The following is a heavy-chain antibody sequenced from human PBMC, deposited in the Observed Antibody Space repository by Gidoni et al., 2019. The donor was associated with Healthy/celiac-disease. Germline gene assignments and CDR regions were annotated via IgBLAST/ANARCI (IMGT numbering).Heavy chain of an antibody. CDR3: ARGENSYGYVVGYNWFDP. CDR2: IYHSGST. Sequence: QVQLQESGPGLVKPSGTLSLTRAVSGGSISSSNWWSWVRQPPGKGLEWIGEIYHSGSTNYNPSLKSRVTISVDKSKNQFSLKLSSVTAADTAVYYCARGENSYGYVVGYNWFDPWGQGTLVTVSS. CDR1: GGSISSSNW. D-gene: IGHD5-18*01. J-gene: IGHJ5*02. V-gene: IGHV4-4*02.